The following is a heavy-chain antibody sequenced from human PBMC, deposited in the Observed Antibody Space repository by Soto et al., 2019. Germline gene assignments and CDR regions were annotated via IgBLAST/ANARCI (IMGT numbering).Heavy chain of an antibody. J-gene: IGHJ5*02. V-gene: IGHV3-23*01. CDR3: ANSEDGITGTSPFDP. Sequence: GGSLRLSCAASGFTFSSYAMSWVRQAPGKGLEWVSAISGSGGSTYYADSVKGRFTISRDNSKNTLYLQMNSLRAEDTAVYYCANSEDGITGTSPFDPWGQGTLVTVSS. CDR1: GFTFSSYA. CDR2: ISGSGGST. D-gene: IGHD1-7*01.